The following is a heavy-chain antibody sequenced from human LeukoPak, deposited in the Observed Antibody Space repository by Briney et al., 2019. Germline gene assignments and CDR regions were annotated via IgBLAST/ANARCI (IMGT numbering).Heavy chain of an antibody. Sequence: GGSLRLSCAASGFTFSSYEMNWVRQAPGKGLEWVSYITSSTSFIYYADSVKGRFTISRDNAKDSLYLQMNSLRADDTAVYYCARTHSSGWNGRGYYFDYWGQGTLVTVSS. D-gene: IGHD6-19*01. V-gene: IGHV3-48*01. CDR3: ARTHSSGWNGRGYYFDY. CDR2: ITSSTSFI. CDR1: GFTFSSYE. J-gene: IGHJ4*02.